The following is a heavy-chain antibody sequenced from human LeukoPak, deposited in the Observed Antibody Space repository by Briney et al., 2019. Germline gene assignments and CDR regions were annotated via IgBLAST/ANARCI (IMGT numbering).Heavy chain of an antibody. CDR1: GGSISSSSYY. CDR3: ARLDSIHLITY. CDR2: IYYSGST. Sequence: PSETQSLTCTVSGGSISSSSYYWGWIRQPPGKGLEWIGTIYYSGSTYYNPSLKSRVTISVDTSKNQFSLKLSSVTAADTAVYYCARLDSIHLITYWGQGTLVTVSS. J-gene: IGHJ4*02. D-gene: IGHD3-16*01. V-gene: IGHV4-39*01.